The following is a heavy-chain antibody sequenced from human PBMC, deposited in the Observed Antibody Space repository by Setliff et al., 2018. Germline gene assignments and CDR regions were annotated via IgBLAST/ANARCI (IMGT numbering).Heavy chain of an antibody. CDR3: ARDMGQPYYFES. J-gene: IGHJ4*02. D-gene: IGHD1-1*01. V-gene: IGHV4-34*01. CDR2: ISHSGST. Sequence: KASETLSLTCAVYGGSFNVYFWSWIRQPPGKGLEWIGEISHSGSTNYNPSLKSRVTMSVDKSKNQFSLNLNSVTAADTAVYYCARDMGQPYYFESWGQGTQVTVSS. CDR1: GGSFNVYF.